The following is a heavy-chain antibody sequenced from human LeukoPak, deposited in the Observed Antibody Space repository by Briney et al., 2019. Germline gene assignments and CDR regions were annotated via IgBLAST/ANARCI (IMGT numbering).Heavy chain of an antibody. J-gene: IGHJ5*02. V-gene: IGHV4-30-4*07. Sequence: SETLSLTCAVSGGSISSGGYSWSWIRQPPGKGLEWIGYIYYSGSTYYNPSLKSRVTISVDTSKNQFSLKLSSVTAADTAVYYCARAGSRTNWFDPWGQGTLVTVSS. CDR2: IYYSGST. CDR3: ARAGSRTNWFDP. D-gene: IGHD1-7*01. CDR1: GGSISSGGYS.